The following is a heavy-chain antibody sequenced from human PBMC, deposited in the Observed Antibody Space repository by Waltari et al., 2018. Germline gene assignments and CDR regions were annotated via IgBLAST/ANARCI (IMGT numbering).Heavy chain of an antibody. CDR3: ATVQPPMGYYDSSGYSSFDY. Sequence: QVQLVQSGAEVKKPGASVKVSCKVSGYTLTELSMHWVRQAPGKGLEWMGGFDPEDGETIYAQKFQGRVTMTEDTSTDTAYMELSSLRSEDTAVYYCATVQPPMGYYDSSGYSSFDYWGQGTLVTVSS. CDR2: FDPEDGET. V-gene: IGHV1-24*01. D-gene: IGHD3-22*01. J-gene: IGHJ4*02. CDR1: GYTLTELS.